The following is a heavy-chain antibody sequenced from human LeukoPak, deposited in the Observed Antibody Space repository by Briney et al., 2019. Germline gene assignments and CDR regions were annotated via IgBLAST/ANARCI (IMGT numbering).Heavy chain of an antibody. D-gene: IGHD1-1*01. Sequence: PSETLSLTCTDSRVSLSNYYWCWVRQPPRTGLEWIGCISDSGKTNYHPSLRSRVTISVDTSKNHFSLKLSSVTAADTAVYYCTRVGRSLHWNPDYWGQGTLVTVSS. CDR2: ISDSGKT. V-gene: IGHV4-59*01. CDR1: RVSLSNYY. CDR3: TRVGRSLHWNPDY. J-gene: IGHJ4*02.